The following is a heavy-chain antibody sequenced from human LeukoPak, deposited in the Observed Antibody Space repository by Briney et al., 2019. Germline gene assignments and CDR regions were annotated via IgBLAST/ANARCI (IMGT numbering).Heavy chain of an antibody. CDR2: INPKSGGT. CDR1: GYTFTDYY. Sequence: ASVKVSCKASGYTFTDYYVHWVRQAPGQGLEWMGRINPKSGGTNYAQKFQGRVTMTRDTSISTAYMELSRLRSDDTAMYYCANSSYYGSGISDYWGQGTLVTVSS. V-gene: IGHV1-2*06. J-gene: IGHJ4*02. D-gene: IGHD3-10*01. CDR3: ANSSYYGSGISDY.